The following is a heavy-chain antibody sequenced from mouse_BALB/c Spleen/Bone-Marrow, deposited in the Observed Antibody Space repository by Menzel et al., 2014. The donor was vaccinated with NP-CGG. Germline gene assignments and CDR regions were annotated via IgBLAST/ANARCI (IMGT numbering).Heavy chain of an antibody. V-gene: IGHV4-1*02. Sequence: EVKLVESGGGLVQPGGSLKLSCAASGFDFSGFWMGWVRQAPGKGLEWIGEINPDSSTINHTPSLKDRFIISRDNAKSTLYLQMSKVRSEDTALYYCARLGYYGGFAYWGQGTLVTVSA. CDR3: ARLGYYGGFAY. CDR2: INPDSSTI. J-gene: IGHJ3*01. D-gene: IGHD2-3*01. CDR1: GFDFSGFW.